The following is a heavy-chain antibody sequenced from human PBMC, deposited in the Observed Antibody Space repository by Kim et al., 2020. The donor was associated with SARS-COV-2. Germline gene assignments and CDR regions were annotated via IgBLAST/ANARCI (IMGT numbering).Heavy chain of an antibody. CDR1: GFTFSSYA. Sequence: GGSLRLSCAASGFTFSSYAMSWVRQAPGKGLEWVSAISGSGGSTYYADSVKGRFTISRDNSKNTLYLQMNSLRAEDTAVYYCATDYDFWYGYYDYWGQGTLVTVSS. D-gene: IGHD3-3*01. CDR3: ATDYDFWYGYYDY. CDR2: ISGSGGST. V-gene: IGHV3-23*01. J-gene: IGHJ4*02.